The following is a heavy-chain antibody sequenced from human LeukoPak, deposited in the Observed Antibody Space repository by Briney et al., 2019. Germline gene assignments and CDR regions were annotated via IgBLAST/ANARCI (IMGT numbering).Heavy chain of an antibody. CDR1: GVSFDDYY. CDR3: TRMTTGHDY. V-gene: IGHV4-34*01. J-gene: IGHJ4*02. Sequence: SETLSLTCAVSGVSFDDYYWAWVRQTPGKGLEWVGEINHSGYTNDSPSLKSRVTLSIDTSRKQFSLNLRSVTVADAGTYYCTRMTTGHDYWGQGTLVTVSS. CDR2: INHSGYT. D-gene: IGHD4-17*01.